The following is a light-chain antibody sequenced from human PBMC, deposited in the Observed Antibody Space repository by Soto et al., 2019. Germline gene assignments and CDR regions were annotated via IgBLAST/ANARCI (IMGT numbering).Light chain of an antibody. J-gene: IGLJ3*02. CDR3: ALSLPRGVWE. CDR1: SGSVSTSSY. Sequence: QTVVTQEPSFSVSPGGTITLTCGLTSGSVSTSSYPSWYQQTPGQAPRTLIYSTNTRSSGVPDRFSGSILGNKAALTITGAQADDESDYYCALSLPRGVWEFGGETKLTVL. V-gene: IGLV8-61*01. CDR2: STN.